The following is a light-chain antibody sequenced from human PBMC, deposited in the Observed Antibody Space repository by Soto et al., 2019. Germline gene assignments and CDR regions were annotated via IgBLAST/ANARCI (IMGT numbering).Light chain of an antibody. CDR2: AAS. Sequence: DIQMTQSPSSLSASVGDRVTITCRASQSISSYLNWYQQKPGKAPKLLIYAASSLQSGVSSRFSTRESVTDFMLTRSILQPEDIATYYCQQSYSTPYTVGQGTKLEIK. J-gene: IGKJ2*01. V-gene: IGKV1-39*01. CDR1: QSISSY. CDR3: QQSYSTPYT.